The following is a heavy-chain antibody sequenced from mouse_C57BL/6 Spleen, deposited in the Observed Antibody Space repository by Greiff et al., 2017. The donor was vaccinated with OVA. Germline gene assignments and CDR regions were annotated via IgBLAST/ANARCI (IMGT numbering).Heavy chain of an antibody. D-gene: IGHD1-1*01. CDR3: ARGATVAHWYFDV. J-gene: IGHJ1*03. Sequence: VQLKQSGPVLVKPGASVKMSCKASGYTFTDYYMNWVKQSHGKSLEWIGVINPYNGGTSYNQKFKGKATLTVDKSSSTAYMELNSLTSEDSAVYYCARGATVAHWYFDVWGTGTTVTVSS. CDR1: GYTFTDYY. V-gene: IGHV1-19*01. CDR2: INPYNGGT.